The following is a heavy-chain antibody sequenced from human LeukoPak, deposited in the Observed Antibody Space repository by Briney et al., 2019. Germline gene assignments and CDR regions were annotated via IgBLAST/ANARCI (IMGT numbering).Heavy chain of an antibody. CDR1: GFNVSTNY. CDR2: IYSGGSA. Sequence: GGSLRLSCAASGFNVSTNYMSWVRQAPGKGLEWVSIIYSGGSAYYADSVKGRFTISRDNSKNTLYLQMNSLRAEDTAVYYCAKDRRPRIAAAGSEFDYWGQGTLVTVSS. J-gene: IGHJ4*02. CDR3: AKDRRPRIAAAGSEFDY. V-gene: IGHV3-53*01. D-gene: IGHD6-13*01.